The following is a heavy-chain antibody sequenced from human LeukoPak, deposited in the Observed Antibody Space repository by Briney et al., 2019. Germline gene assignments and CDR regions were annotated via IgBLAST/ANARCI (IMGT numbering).Heavy chain of an antibody. J-gene: IGHJ4*02. CDR3: ARDVDY. V-gene: IGHV3-74*01. Sequence: GGSLRLSCAASGFTFSSYWRAWVRQAPGKGLLWVSRINSDGSSTSYADSVKGRFTISRDNAKNTLYLQMNSLRAEDTAVYYCARDVDYWGQGTLVTVSS. CDR2: INSDGSST. CDR1: GFTFSSYW.